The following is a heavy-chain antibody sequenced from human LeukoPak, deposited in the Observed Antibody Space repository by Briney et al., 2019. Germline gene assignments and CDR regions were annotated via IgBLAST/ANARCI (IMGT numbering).Heavy chain of an antibody. CDR1: GSTFSNYW. J-gene: IGHJ1*01. CDR3: ARPDDNADYILSY. D-gene: IGHD4-17*01. CDR2: IYPGDSDT. Sequence: GASLKTSYKGSGSTFSNYWIGLVRPLPGKGLEYLVIIYPGDSDTKYSPAFEGHIIISVDKSITTAYLQWSSLKASDTAMYYCARPDDNADYILSYWGQGTLVTVSS. V-gene: IGHV5-51*01.